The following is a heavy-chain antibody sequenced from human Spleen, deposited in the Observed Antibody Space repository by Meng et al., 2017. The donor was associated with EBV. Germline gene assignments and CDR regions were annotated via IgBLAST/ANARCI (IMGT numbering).Heavy chain of an antibody. CDR1: VGSSSRRSSY. D-gene: IGHD4-17*01. CDR3: ARFTVTTLLFDP. J-gene: IGHJ5*02. V-gene: IGHV4-39*07. Sequence: QAHMQEACAGLLLPSATLSLSCYVSVGSSSRRSSYWGWIRTPPGKGLEWIGSILSIGSTYYNPPLKSRIPISVDTSKIQFSLKLISVTAADTAVYYCARFTVTTLLFDPWGQGTLVTVSS. CDR2: ILSIGST.